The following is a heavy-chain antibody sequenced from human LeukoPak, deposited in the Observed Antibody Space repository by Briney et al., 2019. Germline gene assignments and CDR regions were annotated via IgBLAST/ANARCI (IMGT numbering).Heavy chain of an antibody. CDR3: ARQPTNPVLVEGVWFDP. CDR1: GYTFTGYY. J-gene: IGHJ5*02. Sequence: GASVTVSCKASGYTFTGYYMHWVRQAPGQGREWMGWINPNSGGTNYAQKFQGRVTMTRDTSISTAYMELSRLRSDDTAVYYCARQPTNPVLVEGVWFDPWGQGTLVTVSS. V-gene: IGHV1-2*02. D-gene: IGHD3-10*01. CDR2: INPNSGGT.